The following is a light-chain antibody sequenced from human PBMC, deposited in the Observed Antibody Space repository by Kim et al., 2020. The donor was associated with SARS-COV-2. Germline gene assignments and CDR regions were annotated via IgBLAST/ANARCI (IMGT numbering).Light chain of an antibody. V-gene: IGKV1-13*02. CDR2: DAS. J-gene: IGKJ5*01. Sequence: SASVGDRVTITCRESEGINIALAWYQQKQGKAPKILIYDASNLKSGVPSRFSGSGSGTDFTLTISSLQHEDFATYHCQQFNRPITFGQGTRLEIK. CDR3: QQFNRPIT. CDR1: EGINIA.